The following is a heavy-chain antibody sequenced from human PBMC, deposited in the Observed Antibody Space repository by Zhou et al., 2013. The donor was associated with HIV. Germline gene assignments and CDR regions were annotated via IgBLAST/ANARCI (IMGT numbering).Heavy chain of an antibody. CDR2: IHYSGST. J-gene: IGHJ6*03. V-gene: IGHV4-59*11. D-gene: IGHD7-27*01. CDR3: ARGRTGDRVVYYYYYMDV. Sequence: QVQLQESGPGLVKPSETLSLTCTVSGGSISSHYWSWIRQPPGKGLEYIGYIHYSGSTNYNPSLKSRVTISVDTSKNQFSLKLSSVNAADTAVYYCARGRTGDRVVYYYYYMDVWGKGTTVTVSS. CDR1: GGSISSHY.